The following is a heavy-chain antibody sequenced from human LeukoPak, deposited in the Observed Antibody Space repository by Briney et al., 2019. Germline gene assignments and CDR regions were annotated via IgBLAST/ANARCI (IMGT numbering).Heavy chain of an antibody. J-gene: IGHJ4*02. CDR3: PREIGAAWVDY. V-gene: IGHV4-61*01. CDR2: IFYSGST. CDR1: GVSVTSGSYY. D-gene: IGHD6-13*01. Sequence: SETLSLTCTVSGVSVTSGSYYWGWIRQPPGKGLEWIGNIFYSGSTNSNPSLKSRVTISVDTSENQFSLKLSTVTAADTAVYYCPREIGAAWVDYWGQGTLVTVSS.